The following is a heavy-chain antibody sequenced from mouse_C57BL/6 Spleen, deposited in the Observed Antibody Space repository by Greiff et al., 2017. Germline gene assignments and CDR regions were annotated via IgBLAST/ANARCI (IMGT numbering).Heavy chain of an antibody. V-gene: IGHV1-81*01. CDR1: GYTFTSYG. CDR3: ARGALITTVVAKGGAMDY. D-gene: IGHD1-1*01. Sequence: QVQLQQSGAELARPGASVKLSCKASGYTFTSYGISWVKQRTGQGLEWIGEIYPRSGNTYYNEKFKGKATLTADKSSSTAYMELRSLTSEDSAVXFCARGALITTVVAKGGAMDYWGQGTSVTVSS. CDR2: IYPRSGNT. J-gene: IGHJ4*01.